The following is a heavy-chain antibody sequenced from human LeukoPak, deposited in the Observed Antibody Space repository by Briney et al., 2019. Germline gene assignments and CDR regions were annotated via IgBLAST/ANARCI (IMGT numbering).Heavy chain of an antibody. Sequence: SGTLSLTCTVSGGSISSSSFYWGWIRRPPGKGLEWIGSIYHSGTTYYNPSLKSRVTISVDTSKNQFSLNLSSVTAADTAVYYCARLGYSSGSHGYRDAFDIWGQGTMVTVSS. CDR1: GGSISSSSFY. D-gene: IGHD6-19*01. CDR2: IYHSGTT. V-gene: IGHV4-39*07. J-gene: IGHJ3*02. CDR3: ARLGYSSGSHGYRDAFDI.